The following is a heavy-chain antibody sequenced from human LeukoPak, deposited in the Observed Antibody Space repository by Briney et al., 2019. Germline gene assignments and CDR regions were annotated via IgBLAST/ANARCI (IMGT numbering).Heavy chain of an antibody. V-gene: IGHV3-20*04. D-gene: IGHD2-2*01. Sequence: GGSLRLSCTASGFAFDEHGMSWVRQVPGKGLEWVSGINWSGGSTGYSDPVRGRFTISRDNAKNSLYLQMGSLRAEDTALYYCARAPITSPFYFDCWGRGTLVTVSS. CDR1: GFAFDEHG. CDR3: ARAPITSPFYFDC. CDR2: INWSGGST. J-gene: IGHJ4*02.